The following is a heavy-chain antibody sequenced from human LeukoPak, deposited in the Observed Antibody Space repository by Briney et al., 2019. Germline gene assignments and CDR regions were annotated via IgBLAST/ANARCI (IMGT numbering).Heavy chain of an antibody. D-gene: IGHD6-19*01. CDR3: ARVAVAGPTDFDN. V-gene: IGHV3-21*01. J-gene: IGHJ4*02. Sequence: GGSLRLSCAASVFNFSTHSRNWVRQAPGKGLEWVSSISSSSSYIYYADSVKGRFTISRDNAKNSLYLQMNSLRAEDTAVYYCARVAVAGPTDFDNWGQGTLVTVSS. CDR2: ISSSSSYI. CDR1: VFNFSTHS.